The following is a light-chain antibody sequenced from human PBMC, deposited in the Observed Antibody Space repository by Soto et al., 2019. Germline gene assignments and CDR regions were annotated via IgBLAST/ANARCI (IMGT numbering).Light chain of an antibody. J-gene: IGKJ1*01. Sequence: DIQMTQSPSTLPASVGDSVTIPCRADQSISTWLAWYQQKPGXXPNLLIYKASTLKSGVPSRFSGSGPGTXFTLPITSMQPDDFATYYCQHYNSYSEAFGQGTKVDIK. CDR1: QSISTW. CDR3: QHYNSYSEA. CDR2: KAS. V-gene: IGKV1-5*03.